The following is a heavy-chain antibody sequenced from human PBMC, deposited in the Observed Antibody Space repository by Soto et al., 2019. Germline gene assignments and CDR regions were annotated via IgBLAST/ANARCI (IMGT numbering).Heavy chain of an antibody. CDR3: ASSGYYDSSGYYPVFDY. J-gene: IGHJ4*02. Sequence: SLRLSCASSRVTFKSYGMHGSRKDPGKGLEWVAVISYDGSNKYYADSVKGRFTISRDNSKNTLYLQMNSLRAEDTAVYYCASSGYYDSSGYYPVFDYWGQGTLVTVSS. CDR1: RVTFKSYG. CDR2: ISYDGSNK. V-gene: IGHV3-30*03. D-gene: IGHD3-22*01.